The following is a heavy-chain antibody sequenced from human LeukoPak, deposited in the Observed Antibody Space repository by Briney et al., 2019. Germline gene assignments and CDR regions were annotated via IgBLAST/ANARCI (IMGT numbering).Heavy chain of an antibody. CDR1: GFTVSSNY. V-gene: IGHV3-66*01. CDR3: ARESAGDYGMDV. D-gene: IGHD1-26*01. Sequence: GGSLRLSYAASGFTVSSNYMSWVRQAPGKGLEWVSVIYSGGSTYYADSVKGRFTISRDNSKNTLYLQMNSLRAEDTAVYYCARESAGDYGMDVWGQGTTVTVSS. CDR2: IYSGGST. J-gene: IGHJ6*02.